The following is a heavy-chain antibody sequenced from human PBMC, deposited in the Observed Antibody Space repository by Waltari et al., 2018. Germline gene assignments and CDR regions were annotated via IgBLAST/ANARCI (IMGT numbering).Heavy chain of an antibody. Sequence: QVQLQESGPGLVKPSETLSLTCAVSGYSISSGYYWGWIRQPPGKGLEWIGSIYHSGSTYYNPSLKSRVTISVDTSKNQFSLKLSSVTAADTAVYYCAGILGGIRVLNAFDIWGQGTMVTVSS. D-gene: IGHD3-10*01. CDR1: GYSISSGYY. CDR3: AGILGGIRVLNAFDI. J-gene: IGHJ3*02. V-gene: IGHV4-38-2*01. CDR2: IYHSGST.